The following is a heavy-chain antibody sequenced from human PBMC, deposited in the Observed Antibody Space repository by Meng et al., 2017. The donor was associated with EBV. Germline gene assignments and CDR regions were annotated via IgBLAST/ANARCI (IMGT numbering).Heavy chain of an antibody. CDR3: ASESGRGYTPDY. Sequence: QGQLVTSAAEVRKPGSSVKVSCKTSGGPFRNYAISWVRQAPGQGLEWLGGFLPTLGAPNYAQKFHGRVSITADESTSTHYMDLSSLRSGDTAVYYCASESGRGYTPDYWGQGTLVTVSS. D-gene: IGHD3-10*01. CDR1: GGPFRNYA. V-gene: IGHV1-69*01. CDR2: FLPTLGAP. J-gene: IGHJ4*02.